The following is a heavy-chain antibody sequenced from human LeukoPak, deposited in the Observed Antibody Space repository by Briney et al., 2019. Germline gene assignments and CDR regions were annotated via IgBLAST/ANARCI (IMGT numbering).Heavy chain of an antibody. J-gene: IGHJ5*02. D-gene: IGHD2-2*01. V-gene: IGHV4-61*01. CDR2: IYYSGST. Sequence: SETLSLTCTVSGGSISSSSYYWSWIRQPPGQGLEWIGYIYYSGSTNYNPSLKSRVTISVDTSKNQFSLKLSSVTAADTAVYYCARGGIRYCSSTSCYGFDPWGQGTLVTVSS. CDR1: GGSISSSSYY. CDR3: ARGGIRYCSSTSCYGFDP.